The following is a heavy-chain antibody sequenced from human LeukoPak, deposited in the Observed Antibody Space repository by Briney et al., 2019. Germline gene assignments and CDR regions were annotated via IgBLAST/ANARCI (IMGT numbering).Heavy chain of an antibody. J-gene: IGHJ3*02. CDR1: GFTFSDYY. CDR2: ITSSSSYT. CDR3: ARDRKGYCSSTSRSDAFDI. D-gene: IGHD2-2*01. V-gene: IGHV3-11*05. Sequence: GGSLRLSCAASGFTFSDYYMSWIRQAPGKGLEWVSYITSSSSYTNYADSVKGRFTISRDNAKNSLYLQMNSLRAEDTAVYYCARDRKGYCSSTSRSDAFDIWGQGTMVTVSS.